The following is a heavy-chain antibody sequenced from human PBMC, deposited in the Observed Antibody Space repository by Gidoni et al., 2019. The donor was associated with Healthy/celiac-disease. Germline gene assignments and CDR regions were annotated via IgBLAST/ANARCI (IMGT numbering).Heavy chain of an antibody. CDR2: INAGNGNT. V-gene: IGHV1-3*01. J-gene: IGHJ3*02. D-gene: IGHD6-19*01. Sequence: GWINAGNGNTKYSQKFQGRVTITRDTSAGTAYMELSSLRSEDTAVYYCARDGVAGTAYDAFDIWGQGTMVTVSS. CDR3: ARDGVAGTAYDAFDI.